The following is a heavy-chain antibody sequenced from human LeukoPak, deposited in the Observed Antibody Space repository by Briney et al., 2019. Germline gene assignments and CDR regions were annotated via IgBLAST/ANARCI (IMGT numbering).Heavy chain of an antibody. D-gene: IGHD4/OR15-4a*01. CDR3: ARRPRMVASTNWFDP. V-gene: IGHV4-39*01. CDR1: GGPIYSSSFY. CDR2: IFYNGTT. J-gene: IGHJ5*02. Sequence: SETLSLTCTVSGGPIYSSSFYWDWVRQPPGMGLEWIGNIFYNGTTYYNPSLKSRVTISVDTSKNLFSLKLTSVTAADSAVYSCARRPRMVASTNWFDPWGKETLVIVSS.